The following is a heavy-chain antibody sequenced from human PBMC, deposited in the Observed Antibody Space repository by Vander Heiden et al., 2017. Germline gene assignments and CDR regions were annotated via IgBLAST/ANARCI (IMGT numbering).Heavy chain of an antibody. D-gene: IGHD5-18*01. CDR2: IIPIFGTA. CDR3: ARFAPGGYHSYDY. V-gene: IGHV1-69*06. J-gene: IGHJ4*02. Sequence: QVQLVQSGAEVKKPGSSVQVSCKASGGTFSSYAISWVRQAPGQGLEWMGGIIPIFGTANYAQKVQGRVTITADKSTSTAYMELSRMRSEETAVYYSARFAPGGYHSYDYWGQGTLVTVSS. CDR1: GGTFSSYA.